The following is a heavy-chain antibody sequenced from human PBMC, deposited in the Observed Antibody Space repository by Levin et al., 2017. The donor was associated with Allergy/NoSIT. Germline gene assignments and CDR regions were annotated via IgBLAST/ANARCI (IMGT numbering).Heavy chain of an antibody. CDR2: VSYDGRNK. Sequence: GESLKISCAASGFIFSAYGMHWVRQTPGKGLQWVAVVSYDGRNKEYADSVKGRFTISRDDSKNTVYLQMSSLNTEDTAVYYCAKEGFCSGSYYPDLWGQGTLVTVSS. D-gene: IGHD3-10*02. CDR1: GFIFSAYG. V-gene: IGHV3-30*18. J-gene: IGHJ4*02. CDR3: AKEGFCSGSYYPDL.